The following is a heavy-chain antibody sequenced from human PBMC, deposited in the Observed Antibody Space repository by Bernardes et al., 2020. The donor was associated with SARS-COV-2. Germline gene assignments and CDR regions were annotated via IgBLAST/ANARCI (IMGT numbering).Heavy chain of an antibody. Sequence: GWSLRLSCVASGFTISSKYMSWVRQAPGKGLEWVSVIFKGGRTYHADSVKGRATISRDISKNTLYLQLSSLRVEDTAVYYCARGSADTPEVVDYWGQGSLVTVSS. CDR2: IFKGGRT. CDR3: ARGSADTPEVVDY. CDR1: GFTISSKY. D-gene: IGHD6-25*01. V-gene: IGHV3-53*01. J-gene: IGHJ4*02.